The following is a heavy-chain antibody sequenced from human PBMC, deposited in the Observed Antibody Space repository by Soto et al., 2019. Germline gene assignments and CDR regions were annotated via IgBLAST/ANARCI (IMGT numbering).Heavy chain of an antibody. CDR1: GGSISSYY. CDR2: IYYSGST. Sequence: SLTCTVSGGSISSYYWSWIRQPPGKGLEWIGYIYYSGSTNYNPSLKSRVTISVDTSKNQFSLKLSSVTAADTAVYYCARDFGGDSLGFDYWGQGTLVTVSS. D-gene: IGHD5-18*01. J-gene: IGHJ4*02. V-gene: IGHV4-59*01. CDR3: ARDFGGDSLGFDY.